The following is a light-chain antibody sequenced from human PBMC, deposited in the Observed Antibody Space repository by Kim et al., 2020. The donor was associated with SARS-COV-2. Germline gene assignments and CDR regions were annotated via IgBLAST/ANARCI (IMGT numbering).Light chain of an antibody. CDR3: QEYNTYSPT. J-gene: IGKJ1*01. Sequence: DIQMTQSPSTLSASVGGRVTITCRASHTITDWLAWYQQKPGKAPKLLIYKASRLESGVPSRFSGSGSGTEFTLTISSLQPDDFATYYCQEYNTYSPTFGRGTKVDIK. CDR2: KAS. CDR1: HTITDW. V-gene: IGKV1-5*03.